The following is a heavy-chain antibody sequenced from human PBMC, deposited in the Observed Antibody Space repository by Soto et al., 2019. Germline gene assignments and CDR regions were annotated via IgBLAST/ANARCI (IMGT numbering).Heavy chain of an antibody. CDR2: ISGDGSTQ. J-gene: IGHJ3*02. V-gene: IGHV3-11*01. D-gene: IGHD1-26*01. Sequence: GGSLRLSCAASGFKFGDHYMTWIRQAPGKGLGWVSKISGDGSTQYYADSVRGRFTVSRDNAKNSLSLQMNSLRAEDTALYYCARDLRQGWGLKSSDGFDIWGQGTMVTVSS. CDR1: GFKFGDHY. CDR3: ARDLRQGWGLKSSDGFDI.